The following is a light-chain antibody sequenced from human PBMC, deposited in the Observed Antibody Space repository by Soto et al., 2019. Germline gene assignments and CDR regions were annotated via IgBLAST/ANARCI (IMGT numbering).Light chain of an antibody. CDR2: AAS. Sequence: DIQLTQSPASLSASVGYRVTITCRASDNIGSNLHWYQHQTGTAPKLLIYAASSLQGGVPSRFSGSGYGTQFTLTISGLQTEDFATYYCQQSYKILTFGGGTWV. CDR3: QQSYKILT. CDR1: DNIGSN. J-gene: IGKJ4*01. V-gene: IGKV1-39*01.